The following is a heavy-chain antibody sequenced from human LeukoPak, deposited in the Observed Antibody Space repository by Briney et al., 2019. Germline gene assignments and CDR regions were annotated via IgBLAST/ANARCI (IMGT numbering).Heavy chain of an antibody. CDR1: GGSISSYY. CDR3: ASVGDGYPQY. CDR2: IYYSGST. J-gene: IGHJ4*02. D-gene: IGHD5-24*01. Sequence: SETLSLTCTVSGGSISSYYWSWIRQPPGKGLEWIGYIYYSGSTNYNPSLKSRVTISVDTSKNQFSLKLSSVTAADTAVYYCASVGDGYPQYWGQRTLVTVSS. V-gene: IGHV4-59*01.